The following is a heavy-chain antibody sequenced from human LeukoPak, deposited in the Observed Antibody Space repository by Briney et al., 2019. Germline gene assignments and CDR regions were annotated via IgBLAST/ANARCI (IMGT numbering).Heavy chain of an antibody. D-gene: IGHD1-1*01. V-gene: IGHV3-53*01. CDR3: ARVNSGPFDY. Sequence: GGSLRLSCAASGFTVSNNYMRWVRQAPGKGLEWVSLIYSGGSTYYADSVKGRFTISRDNSKNTLYLQMNSLRAEDTAVYYCARVNSGPFDYWGQGTLVTVSS. CDR1: GFTVSNNY. J-gene: IGHJ4*02. CDR2: IYSGGST.